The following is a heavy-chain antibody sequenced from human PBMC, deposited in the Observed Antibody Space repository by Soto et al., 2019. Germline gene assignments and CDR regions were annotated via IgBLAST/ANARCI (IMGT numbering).Heavy chain of an antibody. J-gene: IGHJ5*02. D-gene: IGHD2-15*01. CDR2: IYHSGST. CDR3: ARVLRCSGGTCYPTGGWFDP. V-gene: IGHV4-30-2*01. Sequence: SETLSLTCAVSGDSISRGGYSWSWIRQPPGKGLELIGYIYHSGSTYYNPSVKGRVTISVDRSKNQLFLNLSSVTAADTAVYYCARVLRCSGGTCYPTGGWFDPWGQGSLVTVYS. CDR1: GDSISRGGYS.